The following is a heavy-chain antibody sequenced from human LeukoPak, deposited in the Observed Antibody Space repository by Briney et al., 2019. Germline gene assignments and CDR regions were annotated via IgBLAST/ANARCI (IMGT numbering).Heavy chain of an antibody. J-gene: IGHJ5*02. D-gene: IGHD2-8*01. CDR3: ARDSHCTNGVCYSWFDP. CDR1: GGTFSSYA. CDR2: IIPIFGTA. Sequence: SVKVSCKASGGTFSSYAISWVRQAPGQGLEWMGGIIPIFGTANYAQKFQGRVTITADESTSTAYMELSSLRSEDTAVYYCARDSHCTNGVCYSWFDPWGQGTLVTVSS. V-gene: IGHV1-69*01.